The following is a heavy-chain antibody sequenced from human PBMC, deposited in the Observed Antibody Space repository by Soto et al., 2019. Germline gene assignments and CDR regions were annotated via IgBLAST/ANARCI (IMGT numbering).Heavy chain of an antibody. CDR3: ARGVSAGVDY. J-gene: IGHJ4*02. Sequence: ASVKVSFKASGYSFTSLDINWVRQTAGQGLEWMGWMQPSTGRTGYAQKFQGRVTMTRDTSINTAYMELTTLTSDDTAFYYCARGVSAGVDYWGQGTLVTVSS. CDR1: GYSFTSLD. CDR2: MQPSTGRT. D-gene: IGHD1-26*01. V-gene: IGHV1-8*01.